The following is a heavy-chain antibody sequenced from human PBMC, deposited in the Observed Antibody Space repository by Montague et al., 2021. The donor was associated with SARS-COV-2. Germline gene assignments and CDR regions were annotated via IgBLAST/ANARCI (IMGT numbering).Heavy chain of an antibody. D-gene: IGHD3-3*01. V-gene: IGHV4-39*01. CDR1: GASISSSNYY. CDR2: IHYSGST. CDR3: ARGDFGVVIIPYYYYYMDV. J-gene: IGHJ6*03. Sequence: SETLSLTCTVSGASISSSNYYWGWIRQPPGKGLEWIATIHYSGSTYYKPSLKSRLTISVDTSKNQFSLRLSSVTAADTAVYYCARGDFGVVIIPYYYYYMDVWGKGTTGTVSS.